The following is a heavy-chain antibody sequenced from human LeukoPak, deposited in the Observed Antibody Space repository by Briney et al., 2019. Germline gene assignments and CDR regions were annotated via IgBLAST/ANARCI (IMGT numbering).Heavy chain of an antibody. CDR1: GYTFTSYG. Sequence: RASVKVSCKASGYTFTSYGISWVRQAPGQGLEWMGWISAYNGNTNYAQKLQGRVTMTTDTSTSTAYMELRSLRSDDTAVYYCARWSAGSGSYDYFDYWGQGTLVTVSS. CDR2: ISAYNGNT. D-gene: IGHD1-26*01. V-gene: IGHV1-18*01. J-gene: IGHJ4*02. CDR3: ARWSAGSGSYDYFDY.